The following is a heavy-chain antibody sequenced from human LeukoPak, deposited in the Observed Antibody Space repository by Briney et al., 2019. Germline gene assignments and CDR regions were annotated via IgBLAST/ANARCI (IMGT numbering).Heavy chain of an antibody. CDR1: GFTFSDYY. J-gene: IGHJ3*02. D-gene: IGHD3-22*01. Sequence: GGSLRLSYAASGFTFSDYYMSWIRQAPGKGLEWVSVIYSGGSTYYADSVKGRFTISRDNSKNTLYLQMNSLRAEDTAVYYCARVEPGNYYDSSGYYPPTGAFDIWGQGTMVTVSS. V-gene: IGHV3-53*01. CDR2: IYSGGST. CDR3: ARVEPGNYYDSSGYYPPTGAFDI.